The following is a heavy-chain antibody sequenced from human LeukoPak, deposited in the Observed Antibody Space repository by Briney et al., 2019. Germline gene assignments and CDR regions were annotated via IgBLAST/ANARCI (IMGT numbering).Heavy chain of an antibody. D-gene: IGHD3-3*01. CDR1: GYRFTSYD. Sequence: TSVKVTFKASGYRFTSYDINWVRQATGQGLEWMGSMSPKGDNTAYAQKFQGRVTMTTDTSTSTAYMELSSLRSDDTAVYYCARALLWSGYGVGYWGQGTLVTVSS. V-gene: IGHV1-8*01. J-gene: IGHJ4*02. CDR2: MSPKGDNT. CDR3: ARALLWSGYGVGY.